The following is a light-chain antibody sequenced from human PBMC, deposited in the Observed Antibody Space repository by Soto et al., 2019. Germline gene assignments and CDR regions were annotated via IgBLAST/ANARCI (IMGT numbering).Light chain of an antibody. Sequence: QSVLTQPASVSGSPGQSITISCTGTSSDGGGYNYVSWYQQHPGKAPKLMIYEVSNRPSGVSNRFSGSKSGNTASLTISGLQAEDEADYYCSSYTSSSTRVVFGGGTKVTVL. CDR3: SSYTSSSTRVV. V-gene: IGLV2-14*01. CDR2: EVS. CDR1: SSDGGGYNY. J-gene: IGLJ2*01.